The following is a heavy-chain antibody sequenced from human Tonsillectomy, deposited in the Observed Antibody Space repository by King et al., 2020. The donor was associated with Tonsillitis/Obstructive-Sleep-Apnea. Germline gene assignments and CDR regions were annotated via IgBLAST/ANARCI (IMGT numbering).Heavy chain of an antibody. CDR3: AKVGDYCTTTSCRNWFDT. V-gene: IGHV3-23*04. CDR1: GFTFSSYA. Sequence: VQLVESGGGLVQPGGSLRLSCAASGFTFSSYAMSWVRQAPGKGLEWVSAISGSGGSTYYADSVKGRFTISRDNSKNTLYLQMNSLRAEDTAVYYCAKVGDYCTTTSCRNWFDTWGQGTLVTVSS. D-gene: IGHD2-2*01. J-gene: IGHJ5*02. CDR2: ISGSGGST.